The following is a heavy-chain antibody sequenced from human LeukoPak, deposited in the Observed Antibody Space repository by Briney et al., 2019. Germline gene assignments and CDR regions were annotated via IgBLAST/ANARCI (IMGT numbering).Heavy chain of an antibody. CDR3: ARHIPAYSSGWYYFDY. D-gene: IGHD6-19*01. Sequence: GESLQISCKGSGYSFTSYWIGWVRQMPGKGLEWMGIIYPGDSDTRYSPSFQGQVTISADKSISTAYLQWSSLKASDTAMYYCARHIPAYSSGWYYFDYWGQGTLVTVSS. J-gene: IGHJ4*02. V-gene: IGHV5-51*01. CDR1: GYSFTSYW. CDR2: IYPGDSDT.